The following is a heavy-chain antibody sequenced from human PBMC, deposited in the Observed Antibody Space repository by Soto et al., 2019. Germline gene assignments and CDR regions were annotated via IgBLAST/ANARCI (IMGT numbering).Heavy chain of an antibody. CDR3: AKGGFVVVVAAASDASDI. CDR2: ISGSGGST. D-gene: IGHD2-15*01. Sequence: GGSLRLSCAASGFTFSSYAMSWVRQAPGKGLEWVSAISGSGGSTYYADSVKGRFTISRDNSKNTLYLQMNSLRAEDTAVYYCAKGGFVVVVAAASDASDIWGHGTMVTVSS. CDR1: GFTFSSYA. J-gene: IGHJ3*02. V-gene: IGHV3-23*01.